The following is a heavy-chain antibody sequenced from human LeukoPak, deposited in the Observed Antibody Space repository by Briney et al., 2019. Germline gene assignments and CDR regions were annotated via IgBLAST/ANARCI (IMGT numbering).Heavy chain of an antibody. J-gene: IGHJ4*02. CDR1: GLTFSIYA. V-gene: IGHV3-30-3*01. Sequence: GGSLRLACAVSGLTFSIYAMRSVRQTPSKGRGWVAVISYEGSNKNYTDSVNGRFTISRDNSTNTLYLQMNSLRAEDTAVYYCARAALIVGASYFDYWGEETLVTVSS. D-gene: IGHD1-26*01. CDR2: ISYEGSNK. CDR3: ARAALIVGASYFDY.